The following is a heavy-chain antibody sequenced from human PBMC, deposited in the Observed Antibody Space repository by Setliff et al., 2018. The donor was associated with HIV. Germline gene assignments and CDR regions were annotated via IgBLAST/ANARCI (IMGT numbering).Heavy chain of an antibody. Sequence: ASVKVSCKASGYTFTRNQIHWVRQAPGQGREWMGIINPSGGSAAYAEKFRGRVTMTRDTSTSTVYMELSSLRSEDTAVYYCARGPLVVPTHYYMDLWGKGTTVTVSS. CDR2: INPSGGSA. CDR1: GYTFTRNQ. D-gene: IGHD3-22*01. J-gene: IGHJ6*03. V-gene: IGHV1-46*01. CDR3: ARGPLVVPTHYYMDL.